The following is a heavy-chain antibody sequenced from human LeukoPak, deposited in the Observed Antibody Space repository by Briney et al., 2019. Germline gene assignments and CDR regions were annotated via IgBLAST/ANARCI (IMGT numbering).Heavy chain of an antibody. CDR2: ISASGGTT. J-gene: IGHJ4*02. CDR3: AKDRYSSSWYYFDY. CDR1: GFTLSDYA. V-gene: IGHV3-23*01. D-gene: IGHD6-13*01. Sequence: GGSLRLSCAASGFTLSDYAMSWVRQTPGKGLQWVAAISASGGTTHYADSVKGQFTISRDNSKSTVYLQMNNLGVDDTAVYYCAKDRYSSSWYYFDYWGRGTLVTLSS.